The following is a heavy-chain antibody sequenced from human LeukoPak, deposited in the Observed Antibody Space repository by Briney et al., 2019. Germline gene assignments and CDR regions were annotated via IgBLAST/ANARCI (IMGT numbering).Heavy chain of an antibody. J-gene: IGHJ4*02. CDR3: ARLPYDSSGYYPGDDY. D-gene: IGHD3-22*01. V-gene: IGHV4-31*03. CDR1: GGSISSGGYY. Sequence: SQTLSLTCTVPGGSISSGGYYWSWIRQHPGKGLEWIGYIYYSGSTYYNPSLKSRVTISVDTSKNQFSLKLSSVTAADTAVYYCARLPYDSSGYYPGDDYWGQGTLVTVSS. CDR2: IYYSGST.